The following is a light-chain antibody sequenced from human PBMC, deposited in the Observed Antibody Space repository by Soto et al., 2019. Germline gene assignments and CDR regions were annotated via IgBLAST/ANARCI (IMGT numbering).Light chain of an antibody. CDR1: QRVSGSS. J-gene: IGKJ2*01. CDR3: QQYGNSPS. V-gene: IGKV3-20*01. Sequence: VFTQSPGTLSLSPGDRATLSCRASQRVSGSSLAWYQQKPGQAPRLLIYGASNRATGVPDRFSGNGSGADFTLTISRLEPEDLAVYHCQQYGNSPSFGQGTKLEI. CDR2: GAS.